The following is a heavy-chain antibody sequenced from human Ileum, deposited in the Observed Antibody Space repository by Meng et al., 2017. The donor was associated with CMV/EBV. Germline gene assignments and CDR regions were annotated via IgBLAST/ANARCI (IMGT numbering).Heavy chain of an antibody. D-gene: IGHD3-16*01. V-gene: IGHV3-21*01. CDR2: ISSSSSYI. J-gene: IGHJ4*02. CDR1: GFSFNNYS. Sequence: GESLKISCTASGFSFNNYSMNWVRQAPGKGLEWVSSISSSSSYIYQADSVKGRFTISRDNAKNSLYLQMSSLRAEDTAVYYCARPLELSDGNYVYYFDYLGQGTLVTVSS. CDR3: ARPLELSDGNYVYYFDY.